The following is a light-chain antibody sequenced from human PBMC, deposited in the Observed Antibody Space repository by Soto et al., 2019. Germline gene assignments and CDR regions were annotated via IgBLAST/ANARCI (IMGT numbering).Light chain of an antibody. Sequence: QSALTQPASVSGSPGQAITISCTGTSSDVGGYKYVSWYQQHPGKAPKLMIYEVTDRPSGVSNRFAGSKSGNTASLTISGLQAEDEADYYCSSYTRSNPWVFGGGTTLTVL. CDR2: EVT. CDR3: SSYTRSNPWV. CDR1: SSDVGGYKY. V-gene: IGLV2-14*01. J-gene: IGLJ3*02.